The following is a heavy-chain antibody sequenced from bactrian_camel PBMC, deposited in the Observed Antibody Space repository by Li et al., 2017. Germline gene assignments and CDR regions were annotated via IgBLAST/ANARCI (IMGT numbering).Heavy chain of an antibody. CDR1: SYRGC. CDR2: IDSLGIT. CDR3: AAVPRGFGTWGTDEDNY. Sequence: HVQLVESGGGSVQAGGSLRLSCAASSYRGCMAWVRQAPGMEREAVASIDSLGITQYADSVKGRFTISKGNAKNALYLGMNSLKPEDTAMYYCAAVPRGFGTWGTDEDNYWGQGTQVTVS. V-gene: IGHV3S53*01. J-gene: IGHJ4*01. D-gene: IGHD6*01.